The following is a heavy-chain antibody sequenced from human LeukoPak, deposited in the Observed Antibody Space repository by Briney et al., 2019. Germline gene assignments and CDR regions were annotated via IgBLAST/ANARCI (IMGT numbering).Heavy chain of an antibody. CDR3: ARRGSGWYHGPYNWFDP. Sequence: SETLSLTCAVYGGSFSGYYWSWIRQPPGKGLEWIGEINHSGSTNYNPSLKSRVTIPVDTSKNQFSPKLSSVTAADTAVYYCARRGSGWYHGPYNWFDPWGQGTLVTVSS. CDR2: INHSGST. D-gene: IGHD6-13*01. V-gene: IGHV4-34*01. CDR1: GGSFSGYY. J-gene: IGHJ5*02.